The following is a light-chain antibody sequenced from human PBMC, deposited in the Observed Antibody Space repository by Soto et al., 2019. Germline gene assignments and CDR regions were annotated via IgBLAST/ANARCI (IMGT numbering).Light chain of an antibody. CDR2: GAS. CDR1: RNFGSSY. J-gene: IGKJ1*01. Sequence: EIVLTQSPGTLSLSPGDRATLSCRASRNFGSSYFAWYQQKPGQSPRLLVYGASNRATGIPDRFSGSGSGTDFTLTIMRLEQEEFALYYCHQYGTSPWTFGQGTNVEIQ. CDR3: HQYGTSPWT. V-gene: IGKV3-20*01.